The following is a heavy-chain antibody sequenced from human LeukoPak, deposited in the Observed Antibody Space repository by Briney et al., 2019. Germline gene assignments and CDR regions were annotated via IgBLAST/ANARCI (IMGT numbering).Heavy chain of an antibody. CDR3: ARLNYYGSGSRADFYYYYMDV. V-gene: IGHV4-38-2*02. J-gene: IGHJ6*03. Sequence: SETLSLTCTVSGYSISSGYYWGWIRQPPGKGLEWIGGIYHSGSTYYNPSLKSRVTISVDTSKNQFSLKLSSVTAADTAVYYCARLNYYGSGSRADFYYYYMDVWGKGTTVTISS. CDR2: IYHSGST. CDR1: GYSISSGYY. D-gene: IGHD3-10*01.